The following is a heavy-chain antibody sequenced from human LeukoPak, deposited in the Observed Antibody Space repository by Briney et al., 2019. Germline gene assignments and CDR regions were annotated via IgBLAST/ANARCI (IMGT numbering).Heavy chain of an antibody. V-gene: IGHV4-59*12. Sequence: SETLSLTCTVSGGSINTYYWSWLRQPPGKGLEWIGYISYSGSTNYNPSLKSRVTISVDTSKNQFSLKLSSVTAADTAVYYCARGLRYFDWLLGYWGQGTLVTVSS. D-gene: IGHD3-9*01. CDR1: GGSINTYY. CDR3: ARGLRYFDWLLGY. J-gene: IGHJ4*02. CDR2: ISYSGST.